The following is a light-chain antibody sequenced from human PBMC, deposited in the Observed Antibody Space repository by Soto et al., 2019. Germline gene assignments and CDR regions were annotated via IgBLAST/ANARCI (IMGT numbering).Light chain of an antibody. Sequence: EIVLTQSPGTLSLSPGEGATLSCRASQSVSSWLAWYQQRPGQAPRLLIYGASTRATGIPDRFGGSGSGTDFTLTISRLEPEDFAVYYCQQYGSSPRTFGQGTKVEIK. V-gene: IGKV3-20*01. J-gene: IGKJ1*01. CDR2: GAS. CDR1: QSVSSW. CDR3: QQYGSSPRT.